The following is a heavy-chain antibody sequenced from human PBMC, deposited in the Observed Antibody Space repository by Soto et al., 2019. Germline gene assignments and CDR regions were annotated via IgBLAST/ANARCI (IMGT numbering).Heavy chain of an antibody. V-gene: IGHV4-59*01. D-gene: IGHD3-10*01. CDR3: ARGQTRRVYYYYYMDG. J-gene: IGHJ6*03. Sequence: SETLSLTCTVSGGSISSYYWSWIRQPPGKGLEWIGYIYFRGSTNYNPSLESRVTMSVDTSKNQFSLKLSSMAAADTAVYYCARGQTRRVYYYYYMDGWGKGTTVTVSS. CDR2: IYFRGST. CDR1: GGSISSYY.